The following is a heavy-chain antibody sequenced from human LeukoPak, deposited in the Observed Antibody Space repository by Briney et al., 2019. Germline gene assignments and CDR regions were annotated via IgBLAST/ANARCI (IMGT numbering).Heavy chain of an antibody. CDR1: GYTFTSYG. D-gene: IGHD3-22*01. CDR3: ARVSPFLNYYDSSGYYSRGP. J-gene: IGHJ5*02. V-gene: IGHV1-18*01. CDR2: ISAYNGNT. Sequence: ASVKVSCKASGYTFTSYGISWVRQAPGQGLEWMGWISAYNGNTNYAQKLQGRVTMTTDTSTSTAYMELRSLRSDDTAVYYCARVSPFLNYYDSSGYYSRGPWGQGTLVTVSS.